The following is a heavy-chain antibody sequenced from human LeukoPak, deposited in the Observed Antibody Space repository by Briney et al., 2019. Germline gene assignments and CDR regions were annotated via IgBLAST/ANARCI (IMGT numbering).Heavy chain of an antibody. CDR1: GFAFSTYA. Sequence: GGSLRLSCAASGFAFSTYAMHWVGYAPGQGLGWGGAVSDDGRGKFYSDPVKGRYTTSRYTSTNTLSRQMRSLRAEATPKYYCAKVASLCTSTRCVAGGFDYWGQGTLVTVSS. D-gene: IGHD2-2*01. J-gene: IGHJ4*02. CDR2: VSDDGRGK. CDR3: AKVASLCTSTRCVAGGFDY. V-gene: IGHV3-30*04.